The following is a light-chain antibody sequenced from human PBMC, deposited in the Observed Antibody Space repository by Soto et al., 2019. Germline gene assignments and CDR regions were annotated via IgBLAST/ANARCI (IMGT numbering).Light chain of an antibody. CDR2: DVT. Sequence: QSALPQPASLSGSPGQSITISCTGTSSDVGGYNHVSWYQQHPGKAHKLMIYDVTDRPSGVSNRFSGSKSGNTASLAISGLQAEDEADYYCNSYTSTNTLVFGGGTKLTVL. CDR1: SSDVGGYNH. J-gene: IGLJ2*01. V-gene: IGLV2-14*03. CDR3: NSYTSTNTLV.